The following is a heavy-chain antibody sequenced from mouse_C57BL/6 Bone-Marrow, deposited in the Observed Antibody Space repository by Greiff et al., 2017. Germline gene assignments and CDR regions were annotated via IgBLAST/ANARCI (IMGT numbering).Heavy chain of an antibody. V-gene: IGHV1-64*01. CDR1: GYTFTSYW. CDR3: ARAPYYYGSRYCDV. Sequence: QVQLQQPGAELVKPGASVKLSCKASGYTFTSYWMHWVKQRPGQGLEWIGMIHPNSGSTNYNEKFKSKATLTVDKSSSTAYMQLSSLTSEDSAVYYCARAPYYYGSRYCDVWGTGTTVTVSS. J-gene: IGHJ1*03. CDR2: IHPNSGST. D-gene: IGHD1-1*01.